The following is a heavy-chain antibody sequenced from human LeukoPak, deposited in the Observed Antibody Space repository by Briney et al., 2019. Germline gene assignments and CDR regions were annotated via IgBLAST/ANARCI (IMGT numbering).Heavy chain of an antibody. CDR2: IHNDGST. V-gene: IGHV3-53*01. D-gene: IGHD3-3*02. J-gene: IGHJ4*01. Sequence: PGGSLRLSCAASGFTVSNNYMSWVRQAPGKGLEWVSVIHNDGSTYYADSVKGRFTVSRDNSKNMLFLRMNSLRVEDTAVYFCASLARDYWGQGTLVSVSS. CDR3: ASLARDY. CDR1: GFTVSNNY.